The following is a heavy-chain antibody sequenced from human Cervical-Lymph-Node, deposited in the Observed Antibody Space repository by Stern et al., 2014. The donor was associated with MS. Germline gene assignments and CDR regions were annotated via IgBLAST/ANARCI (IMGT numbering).Heavy chain of an antibody. D-gene: IGHD3-22*01. CDR2: IYYSGST. CDR1: GGSISSSSYY. CDR3: ARQLHYYDNYFDY. V-gene: IGHV4-39*01. Sequence: QLQLQESGPGLVKPSETLSLTCTVSGGSISSSSYYWGWIRQPPGKGLEWIGSIYYSGSTYYNPSLKSRVTISVDTSKNQFSLKLSSVTAADTAVYYCARQLHYYDNYFDYWGQGTLVTVSS. J-gene: IGHJ4*02.